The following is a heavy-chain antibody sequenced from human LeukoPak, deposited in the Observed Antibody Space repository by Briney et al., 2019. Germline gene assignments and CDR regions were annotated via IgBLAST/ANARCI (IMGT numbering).Heavy chain of an antibody. J-gene: IGHJ5*02. D-gene: IGHD3-22*01. CDR3: ARDQRGSGYYYGNWFDP. CDR1: GGTFSSYA. V-gene: IGHV1-69*06. Sequence: GSSVKVSCKASGGTFSSYAISWVRQAPGQGLEWMGGIIPIFGTANYAQKFQGRVTITADKSTSTAYMELSSLRSEDTAVYYCARDQRGSGYYYGNWFDPWGQGTLVTVSS. CDR2: IIPIFGTA.